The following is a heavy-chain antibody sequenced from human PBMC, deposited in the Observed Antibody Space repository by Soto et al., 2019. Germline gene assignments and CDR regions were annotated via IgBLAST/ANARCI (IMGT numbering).Heavy chain of an antibody. Sequence: ASVKVSCKASGYTFTSYAMHWVRQAPGQRLEWMGWINAGNGNTKYSQKFQGRVTITRDTSASTAYMELSSLRSEDTAVYYCAIEGSSWTLGYYYGMDVWGQGTTVTVSS. CDR3: AIEGSSWTLGYYYGMDV. CDR2: INAGNGNT. CDR1: GYTFTSYA. J-gene: IGHJ6*02. V-gene: IGHV1-3*01. D-gene: IGHD6-13*01.